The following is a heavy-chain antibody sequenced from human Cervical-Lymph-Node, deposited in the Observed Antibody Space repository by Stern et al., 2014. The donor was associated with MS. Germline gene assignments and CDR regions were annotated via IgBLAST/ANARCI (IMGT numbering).Heavy chain of an antibody. CDR1: GFSLITRGVG. J-gene: IGHJ4*02. CDR3: AHTLITLDRGVPFDY. Sequence: QVTLRESGPTLVKPTQTLTLTCTFSGFSLITRGVGVGWIRQPPGKALEWLAVIYWDDDKRYRPSLKSRLTIAKDTSKNQVVLTMTNMDPVDTATYYCAHTLITLDRGVPFDYWGQGTLVTVSS. CDR2: IYWDDDK. V-gene: IGHV2-5*09. D-gene: IGHD3-10*01.